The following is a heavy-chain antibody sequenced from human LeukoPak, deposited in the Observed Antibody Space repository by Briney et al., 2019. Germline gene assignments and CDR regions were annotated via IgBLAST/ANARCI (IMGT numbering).Heavy chain of an antibody. CDR3: ARVDYYYMDV. CDR1: AGSISSYY. V-gene: IGHV4-4*07. Sequence: SETLSLTCTVSAGSISSYYWSWIRQPAGKGLEWIGRISTSGDTNYNPSLKSRVTISVDTSKNQFSLKLSSVTAADTAVYYCARVDYYYMDVWGKGTTVTISS. CDR2: ISTSGDT. J-gene: IGHJ6*03.